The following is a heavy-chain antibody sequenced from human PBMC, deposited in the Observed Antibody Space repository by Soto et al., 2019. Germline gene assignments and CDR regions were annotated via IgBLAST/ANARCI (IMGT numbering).Heavy chain of an antibody. CDR2: ISGSGGNT. D-gene: IGHD4-17*01. J-gene: IGHJ4*02. Sequence: VQLVESGGGLVKPGGSLRLSCAASGLTFSSYAMSWVRQAPGKGLEWVAAISGSGGNTYYDDSVKGRFTISRDNSKNTLFLQMNSLRAEDTAVYYCAKDYGAIVFDCWGPGTLVTVSS. V-gene: IGHV3-23*04. CDR1: GLTFSSYA. CDR3: AKDYGAIVFDC.